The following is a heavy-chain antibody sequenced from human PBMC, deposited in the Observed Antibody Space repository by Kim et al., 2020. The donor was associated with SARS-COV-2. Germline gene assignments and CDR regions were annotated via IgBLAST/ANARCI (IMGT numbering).Heavy chain of an antibody. CDR3: AKESLNMVRGVISHLWAQYYFDY. V-gene: IGHV3-30*18. J-gene: IGHJ4*02. Sequence: GGSLRLSCAASGFTFSSYGMHWVRQAPGKGLEWVAVISYDGSNKYYADSVKGRFTISRDNSKNTLYLQMNSLRAEDTAVYYCAKESLNMVRGVISHLWAQYYFDYWGQGTLVTVSS. CDR1: GFTFSSYG. CDR2: ISYDGSNK. D-gene: IGHD3-10*01.